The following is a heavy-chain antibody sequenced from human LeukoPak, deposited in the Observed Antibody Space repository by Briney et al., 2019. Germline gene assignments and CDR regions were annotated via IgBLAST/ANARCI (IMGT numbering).Heavy chain of an antibody. V-gene: IGHV3-30*04. D-gene: IGHD3-3*01. CDR1: GFTFNAYT. Sequence: PGGSLRLSCAASGFTFNAYTMHWVRQAPGKGLEWVARISNDGSNKYYTDSVKGRFTISRDSSKNTVYLQMNSLRTEGTALYYCARGFDTNAFDIWGQGTLVTVSS. J-gene: IGHJ3*02. CDR2: ISNDGSNK. CDR3: ARGFDTNAFDI.